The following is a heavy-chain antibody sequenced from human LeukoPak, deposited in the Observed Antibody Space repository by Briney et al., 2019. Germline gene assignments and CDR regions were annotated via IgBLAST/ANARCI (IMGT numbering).Heavy chain of an antibody. CDR2: INHSGST. Sequence: SETLSLTCAVYGGSFSGYYWSWIRQPPGKGLEWIGEINHSGSTNYNPSLKSRVTISVDTSKNQFSLKLSSVTAADTAVYYCARVTLAYYYYYGMDVWGQGTTVTVSS. J-gene: IGHJ6*02. CDR3: ARVTLAYYYYYGMDV. CDR1: GGSFSGYY. V-gene: IGHV4-34*01.